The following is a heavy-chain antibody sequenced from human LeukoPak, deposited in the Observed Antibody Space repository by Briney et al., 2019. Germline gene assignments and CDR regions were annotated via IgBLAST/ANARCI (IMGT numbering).Heavy chain of an antibody. CDR1: GGSFSGYY. V-gene: IGHV4-34*01. J-gene: IGHJ6*04. Sequence: SETLSLTCAVYGGSFSGYYWSWIRQPPGKGLEWIGEINHSGSTNYNPSLKSRVTISVDTSKNQFSLKLSSVTAADTAVYYCARVRGITMVRGVTAKGNYYYYGMGVWGKGTTVTVSS. D-gene: IGHD3-10*01. CDR3: ARVRGITMVRGVTAKGNYYYYGMGV. CDR2: INHSGST.